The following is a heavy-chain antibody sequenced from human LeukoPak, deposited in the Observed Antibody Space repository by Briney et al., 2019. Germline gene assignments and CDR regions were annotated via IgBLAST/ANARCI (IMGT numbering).Heavy chain of an antibody. V-gene: IGHV3-74*01. J-gene: IGHJ4*01. D-gene: IGHD3-22*01. CDR2: IDGGGSTI. Sequence: PGGSLRLSCAASGFTFSYHWMHWVRQVPGKGLVWVSRIDGGGSTINYADSVKGRFSISRDNAKSTLYLQMNSLRAEDTAVYCARGPGSSGGAYVGDYWGHGTLVTVSS. CDR1: GFTFSYHW. CDR3: ARGPGSSGGAYVGDY.